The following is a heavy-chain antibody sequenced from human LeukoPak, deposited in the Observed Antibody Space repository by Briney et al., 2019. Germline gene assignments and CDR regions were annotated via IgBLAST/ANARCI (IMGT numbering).Heavy chain of an antibody. V-gene: IGHV4-39*07. CDR1: GGSISSSTYY. CDR3: ARSEQWLLPVDR. D-gene: IGHD6-19*01. J-gene: IGHJ1*01. CDR2: IYYSGST. Sequence: SETLSLTCTVSGGSISSSTYYWGWIRQPPGKGLEWFGSIYYSGSTYYNPSLKSRVTISVDTSKKQFSLKLSSVTAADTAVYYCARSEQWLLPVDRWGEGTLVTVSS.